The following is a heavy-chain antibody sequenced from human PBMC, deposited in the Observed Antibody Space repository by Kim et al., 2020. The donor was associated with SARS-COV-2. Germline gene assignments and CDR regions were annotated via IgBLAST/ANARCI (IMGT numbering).Heavy chain of an antibody. J-gene: IGHJ4*02. D-gene: IGHD3-10*01. V-gene: IGHV4-39*01. CDR2: T. Sequence: TYYNPSLKSRVTISVDTSKNQFSLKLSSVTAADTAVYYCARQREFFGFDYWGQGTLVTVSS. CDR3: ARQREFFGFDY.